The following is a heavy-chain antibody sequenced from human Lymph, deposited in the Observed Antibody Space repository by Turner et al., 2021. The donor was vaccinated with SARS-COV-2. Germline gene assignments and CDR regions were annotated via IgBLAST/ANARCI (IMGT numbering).Heavy chain of an antibody. V-gene: IGHV3-30*04. CDR1: GFTCSPYA. CDR3: ARYGSGGYFYYGLDV. D-gene: IGHD3-10*01. Sequence: VQLVSPGRGLVQHGTSLRILCAASGFTCSPYAIHGGRQAAGKGLVWVAVISYDGSNKYYADSVKGRFTISRDNSKNTLYLQMNSLRAEDTAVYYCARYGSGGYFYYGLDVWGQGTTVTVSS. CDR2: ISYDGSNK. J-gene: IGHJ6*02.